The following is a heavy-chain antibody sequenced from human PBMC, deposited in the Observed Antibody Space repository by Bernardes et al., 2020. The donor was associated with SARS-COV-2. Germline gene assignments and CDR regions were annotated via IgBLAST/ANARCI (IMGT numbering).Heavy chain of an antibody. Sequence: WESLRLTCTVSGGSISSNSYYWGWIPQPKGKELEWIGSIYYSGSTYYNPSLKSRVTISVDTSKNQFSLKLSSVTAADTAVYYCARQTRPGGGDAFDIWGQGTMVTGSA. CDR2: IYYSGST. CDR3: ARQTRPGGGDAFDI. J-gene: IGHJ3*02. V-gene: IGHV4-39*01. CDR1: GGSISSNSYY. D-gene: IGHD1-1*01.